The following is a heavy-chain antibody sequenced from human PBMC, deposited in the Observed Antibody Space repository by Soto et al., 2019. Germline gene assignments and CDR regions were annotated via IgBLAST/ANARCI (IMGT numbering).Heavy chain of an antibody. J-gene: IGHJ6*03. V-gene: IGHV1-18*01. CDR1: GYTFTSYG. CDR3: ASRGHCSSTSCYRNPLASAGRDVYMDV. CDR2: ISAYNGNT. Sequence: ASVKVSCKASGYTFTSYGISWVRQAPGQGLEWMGWISAYNGNTNYAQKLQGRVTMTTDTSTSTAYMELRSLGSDDTAVYYCASRGHCSSTSCYRNPLASAGRDVYMDVWGKGTTVTVSS. D-gene: IGHD2-2*01.